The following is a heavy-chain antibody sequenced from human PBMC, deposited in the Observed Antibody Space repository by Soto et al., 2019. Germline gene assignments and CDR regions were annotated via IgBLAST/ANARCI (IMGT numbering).Heavy chain of an antibody. J-gene: IGHJ4*02. D-gene: IGHD6-13*01. V-gene: IGHV1-18*01. CDR3: ARVLAVGNCDY. CDR2: ISAYNGNT. CDR1: GYTFTSYG. Sequence: QVQLVQSGAEVKKPGASVKVSCKASGYTFTSYGISWVRQAPGQGLEWMGWISAYNGNTNYAQKLQGRVTMTTDTSTSVADTELRSLKSDDTAVYSSARVLAVGNCDYLGQGILGSFSS.